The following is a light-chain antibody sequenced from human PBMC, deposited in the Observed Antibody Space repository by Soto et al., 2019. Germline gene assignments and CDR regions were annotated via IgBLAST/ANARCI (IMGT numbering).Light chain of an antibody. J-gene: IGKJ1*01. Sequence: EIVLTQSPCTLCLSPGEISTLSCRASHSVSISYLAWYQQKPGQAPRLLIYGASSRATGIPDRFSGSVSGTEFPPTISRPEPADSAVYYCQQYGRSPWTFGQGTQVDIK. CDR2: GAS. CDR1: HSVSISY. V-gene: IGKV3-20*01. CDR3: QQYGRSPWT.